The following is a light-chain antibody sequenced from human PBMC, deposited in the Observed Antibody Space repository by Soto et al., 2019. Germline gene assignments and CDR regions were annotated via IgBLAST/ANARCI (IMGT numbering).Light chain of an antibody. J-gene: IGKJ2*01. CDR3: QQYNNGPYS. Sequence: EIVMTQSPATLSVSPGERATLSFRASQSASSNLAWSQQTPGQAPRLLIYGASTSATGIPARFSGSGPGTEFTLSISSLQSEDCAVYHCQQYNNGPYSFGQGTTLEIK. V-gene: IGKV3-15*01. CDR1: QSASSN. CDR2: GAS.